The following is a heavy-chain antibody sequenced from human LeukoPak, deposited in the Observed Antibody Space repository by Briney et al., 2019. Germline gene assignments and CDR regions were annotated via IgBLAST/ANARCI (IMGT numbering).Heavy chain of an antibody. CDR1: GYTFTGYY. J-gene: IGHJ3*02. Sequence: ASVKVSCKASGYTFTGYYMQWVRQAPGQGLEWMGRINPNSGGTNYAQKFQGRVTMTRDTSISTAYMELSRLRSDDTAVYYCARDVKLYYYDSSGYYNDAFDIWGQGTMVTVSS. CDR2: INPNSGGT. V-gene: IGHV1-2*06. CDR3: ARDVKLYYYDSSGYYNDAFDI. D-gene: IGHD3-22*01.